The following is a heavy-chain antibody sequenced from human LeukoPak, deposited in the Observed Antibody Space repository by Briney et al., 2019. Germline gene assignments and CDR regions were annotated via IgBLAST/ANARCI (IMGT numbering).Heavy chain of an antibody. J-gene: IGHJ4*02. CDR2: MNPNSGNT. CDR3: ARGVSAQSKPDYYDSSGYGY. Sequence: ASVKVSCKASGGTFSSYAINWVRQATGQGLEWMGWMNPNSGNTGYAQKFQGRVTMTRNTSISTAYMELSSLRSEDTAVYYCARGVSAQSKPDYYDSSGYGYWGQGTLVTVSS. V-gene: IGHV1-8*02. CDR1: GGTFSSYA. D-gene: IGHD3-22*01.